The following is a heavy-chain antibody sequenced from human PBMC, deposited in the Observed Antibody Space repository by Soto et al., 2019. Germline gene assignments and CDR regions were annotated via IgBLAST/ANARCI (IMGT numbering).Heavy chain of an antibody. Sequence: QVQLVQSGAEVKKPGASVKVSCKASGYTFISYGSSWVRQAPGQGLEWMGWISSYNGNTNYAQKLQGRVTMTTDPSTTTAYMELRSLTSDDTAVYYCARDRPTSSIRARDYYYAMDFWGQGTTVTVSS. D-gene: IGHD6-6*01. V-gene: IGHV1-18*01. CDR2: ISSYNGNT. CDR3: ARDRPTSSIRARDYYYAMDF. CDR1: GYTFISYG. J-gene: IGHJ6*02.